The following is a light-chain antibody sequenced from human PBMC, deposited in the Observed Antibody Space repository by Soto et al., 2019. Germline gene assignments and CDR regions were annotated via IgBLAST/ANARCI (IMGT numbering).Light chain of an antibody. CDR3: QHNSSDST. J-gene: IGKJ1*01. Sequence: IQMTQSPSTLSASVGDRVTITCRASQNINTCLAWYQQKPGKAPRLLIYRASSLENGVPSRFGGRGSGTQLTFTISNLQADASAYCYWQHNSSDSTFGQGTKVEIK. V-gene: IGKV1-5*03. CDR1: QNINTC. CDR2: RAS.